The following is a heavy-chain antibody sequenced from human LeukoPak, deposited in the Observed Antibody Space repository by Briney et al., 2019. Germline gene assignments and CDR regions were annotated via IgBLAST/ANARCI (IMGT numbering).Heavy chain of an antibody. D-gene: IGHD5-18*01. CDR1: GYSISSGYY. V-gene: IGHV4-38-2*02. CDR2: IYHSGST. Sequence: PSETLSLTCTVSGYSISSGYYWGWIRQPPGKGLEWIGSIYHSGSTYYNPSLKSRVTISVDTSKNQFSLKLSSVTAADTAVYYCARVDTAMVWPYYFDYWGQGTLVTVSS. J-gene: IGHJ4*02. CDR3: ARVDTAMVWPYYFDY.